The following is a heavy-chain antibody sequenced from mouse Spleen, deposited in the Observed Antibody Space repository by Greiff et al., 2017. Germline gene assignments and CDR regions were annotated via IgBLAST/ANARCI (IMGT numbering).Heavy chain of an antibody. J-gene: IGHJ3*01. CDR1: GFSLTSYG. CDR2: IWSGGST. V-gene: IGHV2-2*01. CDR3: ASDGYYARLGFAY. Sequence: VKLMESGPGLVQPSQSLSITCTVSGFSLTSYGVHWVRQSPGKGLEWLGVIWSGGSTDYNAAFISRLSISKDNSKSQVFFKMNSLQADDTAIYYCASDGYYARLGFAYWGQGTLVTVSA. D-gene: IGHD2-3*01.